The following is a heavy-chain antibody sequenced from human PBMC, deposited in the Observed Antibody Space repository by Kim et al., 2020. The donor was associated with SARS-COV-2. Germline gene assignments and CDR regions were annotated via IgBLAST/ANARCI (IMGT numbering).Heavy chain of an antibody. CDR2: IYSGGST. D-gene: IGHD6-6*01. Sequence: GGSLRLSCAASGFTVSSNNMSWVRQAPLKGLELVSVIYSGGSTYYADSVTVRFTVSRYNSKNTLYLQMNSLRAEDTAVYYYTRRIAAPDGMDVWGQGPT. V-gene: IGHV3-53*01. J-gene: IGHJ6*02. CDR1: GFTVSSNN. CDR3: TRRIAAPDGMDV.